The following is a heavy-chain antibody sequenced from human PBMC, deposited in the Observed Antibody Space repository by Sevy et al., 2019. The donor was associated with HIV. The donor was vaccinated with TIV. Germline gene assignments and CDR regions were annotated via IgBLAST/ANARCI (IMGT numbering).Heavy chain of an antibody. D-gene: IGHD3-10*01. CDR1: GYSITSGYL. V-gene: IGHV4-38-2*01. CDR3: ARHGHGSGTYYVPFDS. Sequence: SETLSLTCAVSGYSITSGYLWGWIRQPPGKGLEWIGSVFHSGSTYYNPSLNSRVIISVDTSKNQFSLKLNSVTAADTAVYYCARHGHGSGTYYVPFDSWGQGTLVTVSS. J-gene: IGHJ4*02. CDR2: VFHSGST.